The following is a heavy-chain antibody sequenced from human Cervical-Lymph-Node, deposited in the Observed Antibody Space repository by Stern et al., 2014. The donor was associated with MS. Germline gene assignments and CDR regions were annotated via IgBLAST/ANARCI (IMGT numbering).Heavy chain of an antibody. V-gene: IGHV1-69*01. J-gene: IGHJ3*02. D-gene: IGHD2-15*01. CDR1: GDTLTSYP. Sequence: VQLVESGAEVRKPGSSVKVSCKASGDTLTSYPITWVRLAPGQGLEWMGGIIPIFATVNYAQKFHGRVTITADESTSTAYMELNSLRSEDTAVYYCAREGGHCSGGGCYDAFDIWGQGTILTVSS. CDR3: AREGGHCSGGGCYDAFDI. CDR2: IIPIFATV.